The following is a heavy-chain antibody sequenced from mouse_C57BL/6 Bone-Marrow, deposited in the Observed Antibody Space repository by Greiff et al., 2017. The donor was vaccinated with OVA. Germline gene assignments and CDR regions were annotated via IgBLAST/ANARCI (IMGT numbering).Heavy chain of an antibody. CDR1: GYTFTSYW. D-gene: IGHD1-1*01. CDR3: ARCYYYGSSYWYFDV. CDR2: LDPNSGGT. Sequence: VQGVESGAELVKPGASVKLSCKASGYTFTSYWMHWVKQRPGRGLEWIGRLDPNSGGTKYNEKFKSKATLTVDKPSSTAYMQLSSLTSEDSAVYYCARCYYYGSSYWYFDVWGTGTTVTVSS. J-gene: IGHJ1*03. V-gene: IGHV1-72*01.